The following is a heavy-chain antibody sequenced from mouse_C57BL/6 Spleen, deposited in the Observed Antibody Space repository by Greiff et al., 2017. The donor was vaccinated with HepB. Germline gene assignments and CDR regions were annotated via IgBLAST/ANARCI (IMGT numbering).Heavy chain of an antibody. J-gene: IGHJ3*01. Sequence: QVQLKQPGTELVKPGASVKLSCKASGYTFTSYWMHWVKQRPGQGLEWIGNINPSNGGTNFNEKFKSKATLTVDKSSSTAYMQLSSLTSEDSAVYYCARKEDDHAWFAYWGQGTLVTVSA. V-gene: IGHV1-53*01. CDR1: GYTFTSYW. CDR3: ARKEDDHAWFAY. CDR2: INPSNGGT.